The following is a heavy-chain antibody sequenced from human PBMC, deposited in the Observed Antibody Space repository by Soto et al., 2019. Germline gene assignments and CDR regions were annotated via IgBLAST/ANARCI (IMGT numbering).Heavy chain of an antibody. J-gene: IGHJ6*02. V-gene: IGHV3-33*01. CDR3: ARDPITISDGMDV. D-gene: IGHD3-3*01. CDR1: GFTFSSYG. CDR2: IWYDGSNK. Sequence: QVQLVESGGGVVQPGRSLRLSCAASGFTFSSYGMHWVRQAPGKGLEWVAVIWYDGSNKYYADSVKGRFTISRDNSKNTLYLQMNSLRAEDTAVYYCARDPITISDGMDVWGQGTTVTVSS.